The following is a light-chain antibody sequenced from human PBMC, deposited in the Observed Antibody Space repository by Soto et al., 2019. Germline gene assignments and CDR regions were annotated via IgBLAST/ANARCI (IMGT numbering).Light chain of an antibody. J-gene: IGKJ2*02. Sequence: PGERATLSCRASQSVSSYLAWYQQKPGQAPRLLIYDTSSRATGIPARFSGSGSGTDFTLTISSLEPEDFAVYYCQQRSNWPSTFGQGTKLEIK. CDR3: QQRSNWPST. CDR2: DTS. CDR1: QSVSSY. V-gene: IGKV3-11*01.